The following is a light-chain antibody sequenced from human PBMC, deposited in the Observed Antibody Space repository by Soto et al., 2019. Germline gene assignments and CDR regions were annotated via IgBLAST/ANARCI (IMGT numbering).Light chain of an antibody. J-gene: IGLJ1*01. CDR3: SSYTSSSTRV. V-gene: IGLV2-14*01. CDR1: SSDVGGYNY. Sequence: QSALTQPASVSGSPGQSSTISCTGTSSDVGGYNYVSWYQQHPGKAPKLMIYEVSNRPSGVSNRFSGSKSGSTASLTISGLQAEDEADYYCSSYTSSSTRVFGTGTKVTVL. CDR2: EVS.